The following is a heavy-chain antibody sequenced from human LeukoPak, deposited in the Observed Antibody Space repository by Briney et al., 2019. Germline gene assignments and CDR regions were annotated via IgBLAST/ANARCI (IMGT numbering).Heavy chain of an antibody. CDR2: SYYSGST. Sequence: SETLSLTSTVSGGSINVYYWNWIRQPPGKGLDWIGYSYYSGSTNYNPSLKSRVTISVDTSKTRFSLRLSSVTAADTAVYYCARGYYDSGTYSGYFQHWGQGTLVTVSS. D-gene: IGHD3-10*01. J-gene: IGHJ1*01. CDR3: ARGYYDSGTYSGYFQH. V-gene: IGHV4-59*01. CDR1: GGSINVYY.